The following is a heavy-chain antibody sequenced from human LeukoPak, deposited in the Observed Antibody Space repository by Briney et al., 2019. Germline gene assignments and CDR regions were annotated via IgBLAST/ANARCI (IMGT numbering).Heavy chain of an antibody. Sequence: ASVKVSCKASGYTFTTYGITWVRQAPGQGLEWMGWISTYNGNTNYAQKLQDRVTMTTDTSTTTAYMELRSLRPDDTAVYYCARDAILSGHMDVWGQGTTVTVSS. CDR3: ARDAILSGHMDV. D-gene: IGHD2/OR15-2a*01. V-gene: IGHV1-18*01. CDR2: ISTYNGNT. CDR1: GYTFTTYG. J-gene: IGHJ6*02.